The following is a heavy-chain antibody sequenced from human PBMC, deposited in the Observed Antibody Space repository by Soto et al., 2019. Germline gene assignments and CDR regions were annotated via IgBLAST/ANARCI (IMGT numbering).Heavy chain of an antibody. V-gene: IGHV3-23*01. CDR3: VKGGWLDD. CDR1: GFPFSTYE. CDR2: ITSSGGPT. J-gene: IGHJ5*02. Sequence: EVQLLESGGGLIQPGGSLRLSCAASGFPFSTYEMTWARQSPGKGLEWVAFITSSGGPTYYADSVRGRFTISRDNSKNTLYLQLDSLIVEDTARYYCVKGGWLDDWGQGTLVTVSS.